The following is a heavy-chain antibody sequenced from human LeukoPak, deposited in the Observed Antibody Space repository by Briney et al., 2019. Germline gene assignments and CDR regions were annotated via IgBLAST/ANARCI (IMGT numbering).Heavy chain of an antibody. CDR3: ARSHSGSYSSSYVDY. J-gene: IGHJ4*02. CDR1: GGTFSSYA. Sequence: SVKVSCKASGGTFSSYAISWVRQAPGQGLEWMGRIIPILGIANYAQKFQGRVTITADKSTSTAYMELSSLRSEDTAVYYCARSHSGSYSSSYVDYWGQGTLVTVSS. V-gene: IGHV1-69*04. D-gene: IGHD1-26*01. CDR2: IIPILGIA.